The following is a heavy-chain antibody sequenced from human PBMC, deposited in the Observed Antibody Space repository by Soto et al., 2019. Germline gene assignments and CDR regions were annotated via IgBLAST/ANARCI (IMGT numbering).Heavy chain of an antibody. Sequence: SETLSLSCTVSGGSISSYYWSWIRRPPGEGREWIGYIYNSGSTHSNPSLQSRVTMSVDTSKHQFSLKLSSVTAADSAVYFCARTGSVGYYPHFGQANLDKDY. D-gene: IGHD3-3*01. CDR1: GGSISSYY. V-gene: IGHV4-59*08. CDR3: ARTGSVGYYPHFGQANLDKDY. CDR2: IYNSGST. J-gene: IGHJ4*01.